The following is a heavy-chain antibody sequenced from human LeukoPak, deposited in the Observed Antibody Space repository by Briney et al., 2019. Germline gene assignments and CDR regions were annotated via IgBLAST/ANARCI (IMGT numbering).Heavy chain of an antibody. CDR1: GGSISSSSYY. CDR3: ASTLNLRWPTRGDY. Sequence: NPSETLSLTCTVSGGSISSSSYYWGWIRQPPGTGLEWIGSIYYSGSTYYNPPLKSRVTISVDTSKNQFSLKLSSVTAADTAVYYCASTLNLRWPTRGDYLGQGTLVTVSS. D-gene: IGHD4-23*01. CDR2: IYYSGST. V-gene: IGHV4-39*01. J-gene: IGHJ4*02.